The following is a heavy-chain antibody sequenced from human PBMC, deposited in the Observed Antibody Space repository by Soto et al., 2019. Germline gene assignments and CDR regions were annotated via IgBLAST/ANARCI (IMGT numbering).Heavy chain of an antibody. J-gene: IGHJ6*02. CDR2: IIHSEST. D-gene: IGHD1-26*01. Sequence: SETLSLTCAVYGGSFSAYYWSWVRQPPGKGLEWIGEIIHSESTKYNPSLKSRVTISVDTSKNQFSLKMSSVTAADTAVYYCARQRPTDGRWEFANYYGMDVWGQGTPVTVSS. CDR3: ARQRPTDGRWEFANYYGMDV. CDR1: GGSFSAYY. V-gene: IGHV4-34*12.